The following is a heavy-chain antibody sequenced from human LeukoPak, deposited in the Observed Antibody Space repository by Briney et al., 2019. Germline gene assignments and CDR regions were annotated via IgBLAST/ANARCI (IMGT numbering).Heavy chain of an antibody. CDR3: ARGGQGYDLNWFDP. J-gene: IGHJ5*02. CDR2: ISYDGSNK. V-gene: IGHV3-30*03. D-gene: IGHD3-3*01. CDR1: GFTFSNYG. Sequence: PGGSLRLSCAASGFTFSNYGMHWVRQAPGKGLEWVALISYDGSNKYYADSVKGRFTISRDNSKNTLYLQMNSLRAEDTAVYYCARGGQGYDLNWFDPWGQGTLVTVSS.